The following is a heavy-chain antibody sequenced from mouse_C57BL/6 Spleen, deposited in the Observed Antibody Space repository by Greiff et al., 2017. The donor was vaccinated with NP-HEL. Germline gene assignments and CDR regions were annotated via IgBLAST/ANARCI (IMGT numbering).Heavy chain of an antibody. CDR2: INPSNGGT. D-gene: IGHD2-4*01. CDR1: GYTFTGYW. Sequence: QVQLQQPGTELVKPGASVKLSCKASGYTFTGYWMHWVKQRPGQGLEWIGNINPSNGGTNYNEKFKSKATLTVDKSSSTAYMQLSSLTSEDSAVYYCARYDYDSYYFDYWGQGTTLTVSS. CDR3: ARYDYDSYYFDY. V-gene: IGHV1-53*01. J-gene: IGHJ2*01.